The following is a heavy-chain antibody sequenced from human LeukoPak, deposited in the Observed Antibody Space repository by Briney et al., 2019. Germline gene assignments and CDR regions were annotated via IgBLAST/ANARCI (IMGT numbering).Heavy chain of an antibody. CDR3: ARFVTGGNYLSGNGYYFDY. D-gene: IGHD1-26*01. CDR1: GFTLSSYS. V-gene: IGHV3-21*01. CDR2: ISSGGSFI. Sequence: GGSLRLSCAASGFTLSSYSMSWVRQAPGKGLEWVSSISSGGSFINYAGSVKGRFTISRDNAKNSLYLQMYGLRAEDTAVYYCARFVTGGNYLSGNGYYFDYWGQGTLVTVSS. J-gene: IGHJ4*02.